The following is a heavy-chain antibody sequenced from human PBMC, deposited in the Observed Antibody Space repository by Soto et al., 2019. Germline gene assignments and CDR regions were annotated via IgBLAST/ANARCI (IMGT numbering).Heavy chain of an antibody. Sequence: QVQLVESGGGVVQPGRSLRLSCAASGFTFSSYAMHWVRQAPGKGLEWVAVISYDGSNKYYADSLKGRFTISRDNSKSTLYQQMNCLRAEDTAGYYCARDLIYSSSWHDYWGHGTLVTVSS. CDR1: GFTFSSYA. CDR2: ISYDGSNK. CDR3: ARDLIYSSSWHDY. V-gene: IGHV3-30-3*01. J-gene: IGHJ4*01. D-gene: IGHD6-13*01.